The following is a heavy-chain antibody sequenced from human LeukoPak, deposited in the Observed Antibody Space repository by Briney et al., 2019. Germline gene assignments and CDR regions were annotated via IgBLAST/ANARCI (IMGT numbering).Heavy chain of an antibody. J-gene: IGHJ5*02. V-gene: IGHV3-48*01. D-gene: IGHD3-22*01. CDR1: GFTFSDYS. Sequence: GGSLRLSCEVSGFTFSDYSMSWVRQAPGKGLEWVSYVSLSSSFIYYADSVKGRFTISRDNAKNSLYLQMNSLRAEDTAVYYCARDLGQYYDTSDNWFDPWGQGTLVTVSS. CDR3: ARDLGQYYDTSDNWFDP. CDR2: VSLSSSFI.